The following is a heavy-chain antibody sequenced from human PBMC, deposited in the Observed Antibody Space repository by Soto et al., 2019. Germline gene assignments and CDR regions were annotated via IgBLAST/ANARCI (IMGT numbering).Heavy chain of an antibody. CDR1: GFTFDDYA. D-gene: IGHD3-22*01. CDR2: ISWNSGSI. Sequence: PGGSLRLSCAASGFTFDDYAMHWVRQAPGKGLEWVSGISWNSGSIGYADSVKGRFTISRDNAKDSLYLQMNSLRAEDTALYYCAKDISSYYESSGYLGYWGQGTLVTVSS. J-gene: IGHJ4*02. CDR3: AKDISSYYESSGYLGY. V-gene: IGHV3-9*01.